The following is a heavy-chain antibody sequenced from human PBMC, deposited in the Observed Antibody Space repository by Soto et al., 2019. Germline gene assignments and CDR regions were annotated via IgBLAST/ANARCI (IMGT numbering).Heavy chain of an antibody. D-gene: IGHD6-19*01. CDR1: GFTFTSYA. CDR3: TKRGAESCGWGAFDI. J-gene: IGHJ3*02. Sequence: EVQLLESGGGLVQPGGSLRLSCAASGFTFTSYAMSWVRQAPGKGLEWVSAISGSGDNTFYADSVKGRSTISRDNSKNTLYMQMNSLRDEDTAVYYCTKRGAESCGWGAFDIWGQGTVVTVSS. V-gene: IGHV3-23*01. CDR2: ISGSGDNT.